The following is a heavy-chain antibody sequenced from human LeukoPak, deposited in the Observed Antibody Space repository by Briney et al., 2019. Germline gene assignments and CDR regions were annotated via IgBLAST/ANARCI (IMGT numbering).Heavy chain of an antibody. D-gene: IGHD3-9*01. V-gene: IGHV1-69*05. CDR3: ARDWSPNYDILTGLVAFDI. J-gene: IGHJ3*02. CDR2: IIPIFGTA. CDR1: GGTFSSYA. Sequence: GASVKVSCKASGGTFSSYAISWVRQAPGQGLEWMGRIIPIFGTANYAQKFQGRVTITTDESTSTAYMELSSLRSEDTAVYYCARDWSPNYDILTGLVAFDIWGRGTMVTVSS.